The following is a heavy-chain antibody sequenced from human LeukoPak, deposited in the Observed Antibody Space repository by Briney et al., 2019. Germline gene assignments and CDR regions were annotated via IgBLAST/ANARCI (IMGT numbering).Heavy chain of an antibody. CDR2: ISYDGNNK. V-gene: IGHV3-30-3*01. CDR3: ARAVGPFDF. J-gene: IGHJ3*01. CDR1: GFTFSSYA. Sequence: GRSLRLSCAASGFTFSSYAMHWVRQAPGKGLEWVALISYDGNNKDYADSVRGRFTISRDNSKSTLYLQMNSLRPEDTAVYYCARAVGPFDFWGPGTIVIVSS.